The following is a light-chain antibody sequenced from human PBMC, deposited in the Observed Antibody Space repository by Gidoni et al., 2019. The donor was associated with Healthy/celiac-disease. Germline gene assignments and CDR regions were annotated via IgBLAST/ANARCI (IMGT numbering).Light chain of an antibody. J-gene: IGKJ4*01. CDR3: QQANSHLALT. CDR2: YAF. Sequence: DIQLTQSPSFLSASVGDRVTITCRASQDIGSHIAWYQQKQGKAPKLLSYYAFILQSGVPSRFSGSGSGTEFSLTISSLQPGDFATYYCQQANSHLALTFGGGTKVDI. CDR1: QDIGSH. V-gene: IGKV1-9*01.